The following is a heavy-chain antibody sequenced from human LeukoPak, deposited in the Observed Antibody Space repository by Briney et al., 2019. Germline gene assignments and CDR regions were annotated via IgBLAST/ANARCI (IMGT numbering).Heavy chain of an antibody. J-gene: IGHJ4*02. CDR2: IYTSGST. CDR3: ARDHCSGGSCYFPLDY. CDR1: GGSIRSYY. V-gene: IGHV4-4*07. Sequence: SETLSLTCTVSGGSIRSYYWSWIRQPAGKGLEWIGRIYTSGSTNYNPSLKSRVTMSVDTSKNQFSLKLSSVTAADTAVYYCARDHCSGGSCYFPLDYWGQGTLVTVSS. D-gene: IGHD2-15*01.